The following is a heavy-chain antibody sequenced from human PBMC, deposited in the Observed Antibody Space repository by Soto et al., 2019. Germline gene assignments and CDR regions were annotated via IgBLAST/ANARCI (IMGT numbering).Heavy chain of an antibody. Sequence: GGSMKISCAASGLTFSSYAMSWVRQAPGKGLEWVSAISGSGGSTYYADSVKGRFTISRDNSKNTLYLQMNSLRAEDTAVYYCSRVATIGFDYWGQGTLVTVSS. V-gene: IGHV3-23*01. J-gene: IGHJ4*02. CDR2: ISGSGGST. CDR3: SRVATIGFDY. D-gene: IGHD5-12*01. CDR1: GLTFSSYA.